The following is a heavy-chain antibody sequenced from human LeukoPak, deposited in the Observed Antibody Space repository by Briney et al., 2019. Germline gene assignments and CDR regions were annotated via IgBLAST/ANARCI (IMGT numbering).Heavy chain of an antibody. CDR2: ISGSGGST. Sequence: GGSLRLSCAASGFTFSSYAMSWVRQAPGRGLEWVSAISGSGGSTYYADSVKGRLTISRDNSKNTLYLQMNSLRAEDTAVYYCAKDRGTMIVALFDYWGQGTLVTVSS. CDR1: GFTFSSYA. V-gene: IGHV3-23*01. J-gene: IGHJ4*02. CDR3: AKDRGTMIVALFDY. D-gene: IGHD3-22*01.